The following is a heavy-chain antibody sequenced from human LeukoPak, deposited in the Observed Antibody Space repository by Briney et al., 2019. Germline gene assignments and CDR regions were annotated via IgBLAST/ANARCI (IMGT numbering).Heavy chain of an antibody. CDR1: GDSIISNTFS. J-gene: IGHJ4*02. D-gene: IGHD5-18*01. Sequence: SGTLSLTCTVSGDSIISNTFSWGWIRQPPGKGLEWIGNVSHTGDTYYNPSLKSRVTMSADTSKNQFSLKVNSVTAADTALYFCVRVDGSGYSPYWGQGTLVTVSS. CDR3: VRVDGSGYSPY. V-gene: IGHV4-39*01. CDR2: VSHTGDT.